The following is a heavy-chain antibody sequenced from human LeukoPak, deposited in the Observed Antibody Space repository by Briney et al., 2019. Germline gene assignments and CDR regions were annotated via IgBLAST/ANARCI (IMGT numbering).Heavy chain of an antibody. J-gene: IGHJ3*02. CDR3: AREAPYSSGSHGGAFDI. CDR2: IYSGGST. Sequence: GGSLRLSCAASGFTVSSNYMSWVRQAPGRGLEWVSVIYSGGSTYYADSVKGRFTISRDNSKNTLYLQMNSLRAEDTAVYYCAREAPYSSGSHGGAFDIWGQGTMVTVSS. CDR1: GFTVSSNY. D-gene: IGHD6-19*01. V-gene: IGHV3-66*01.